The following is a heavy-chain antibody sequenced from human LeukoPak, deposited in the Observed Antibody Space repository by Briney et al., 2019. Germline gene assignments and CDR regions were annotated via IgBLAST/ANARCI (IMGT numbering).Heavy chain of an antibody. Sequence: SETLSLTCAVSGNSISSNKWWIWVRQPPGKGLEWIGEIHHTENTNYNPSLKSRVTMSIDKSKNQFSLKLNSVTAADTAVYYCARDNPPHDYWGQGTLVTVSS. V-gene: IGHV4-4*02. CDR1: GNSISSNKW. D-gene: IGHD1-14*01. J-gene: IGHJ4*02. CDR3: ARDNPPHDY. CDR2: IHHTENT.